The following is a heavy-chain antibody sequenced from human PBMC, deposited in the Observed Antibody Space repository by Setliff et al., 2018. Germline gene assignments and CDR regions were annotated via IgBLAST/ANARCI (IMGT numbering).Heavy chain of an antibody. D-gene: IGHD2-8*02. Sequence: SETLSLTCTVSGGSISSHYWSWIRQPPGKGLEWIGSVYYSGSTNYNPSLKIRVTISVDTSKNQVSLKLSSVTAAETALYYCTVYNTGSSKDHYWGQGTPVTVSS. CDR3: TVYNTGSSKDHY. J-gene: IGHJ4*02. CDR1: GGSISSHY. CDR2: VYYSGST. V-gene: IGHV4-59*11.